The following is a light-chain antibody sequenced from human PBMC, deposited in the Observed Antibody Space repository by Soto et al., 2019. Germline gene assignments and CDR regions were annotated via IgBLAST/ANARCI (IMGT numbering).Light chain of an antibody. CDR3: QQYNTYFPP. CDR2: EAS. J-gene: IGKJ3*01. CDR1: QSIGTW. Sequence: DIQMTQSPSTLSASVGDRVTITCRASQSIGTWLAWYQQKPGKAPKLLIYEASTLEAGVPSRFSGSGSGTDVTLTINSLQPDDFATFYFQQYNTYFPPFGPGTKVDVK. V-gene: IGKV1-5*03.